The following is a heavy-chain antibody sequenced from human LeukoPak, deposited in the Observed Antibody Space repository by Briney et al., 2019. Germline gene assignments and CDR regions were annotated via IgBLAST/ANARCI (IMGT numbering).Heavy chain of an antibody. CDR1: GYTFTSYD. Sequence: ASVKVSCKASGYTFTSYDINWVRQATGQGLEWMGWMNPNSGNTGYAQKFQGRVTMTRNTSISTAYMELSSLRSEDTAVYYCARVRGEQLVVYWFDPWGQGTLATVSS. J-gene: IGHJ5*02. V-gene: IGHV1-8*01. CDR3: ARVRGEQLVVYWFDP. CDR2: MNPNSGNT. D-gene: IGHD6-6*01.